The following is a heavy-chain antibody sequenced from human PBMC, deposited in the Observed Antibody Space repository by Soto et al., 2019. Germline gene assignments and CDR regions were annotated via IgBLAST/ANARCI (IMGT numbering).Heavy chain of an antibody. CDR2: IYYSGST. Sequence: SETLSLTCTFSGGSISSGDYYWSWIRQPPGKGLEWIGYIYYSGSTYYNPSLKSRVTISVDTSKNQFSLKLSSVTAADTAVYYRARGSGFWSGYFSNWFDPWGQGTLVTVSS. V-gene: IGHV4-30-4*01. J-gene: IGHJ5*02. CDR1: GGSISSGDYY. D-gene: IGHD3-3*01. CDR3: ARGSGFWSGYFSNWFDP.